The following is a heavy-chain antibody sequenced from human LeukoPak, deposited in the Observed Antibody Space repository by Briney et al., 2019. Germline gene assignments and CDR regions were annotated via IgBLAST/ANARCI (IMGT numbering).Heavy chain of an antibody. V-gene: IGHV3-7*03. CDR1: GFIFSSYW. J-gene: IGHJ6*03. CDR3: ARGDIASFYYYMDV. D-gene: IGHD5-12*01. CDR2: IKQDGSEK. Sequence: GGSLRLSCAASGFIFSSYWMSWVRQAPGKGLEWVANIKQDGSEKYYVDSVKGRFTISRDNAKNSLYLQMNSLRAEDTAVYYCARGDIASFYYYMDVWGKGTTVTISS.